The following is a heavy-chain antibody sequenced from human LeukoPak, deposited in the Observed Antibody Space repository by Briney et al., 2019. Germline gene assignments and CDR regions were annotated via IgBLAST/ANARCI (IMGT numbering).Heavy chain of an antibody. CDR2: ISVSGGST. Sequence: PGGSLRLSCAASGFTFSSYGMSWVRQAPGKGLEWVSTISVSGGSTYYADSVKGRFTISRDNSKNTLYLQMNSLRAEDTAVYYCAKGDWSPDYWGQGTLVTVSS. CDR1: GFTFSSYG. CDR3: AKGDWSPDY. V-gene: IGHV3-23*01. D-gene: IGHD3-9*01. J-gene: IGHJ4*02.